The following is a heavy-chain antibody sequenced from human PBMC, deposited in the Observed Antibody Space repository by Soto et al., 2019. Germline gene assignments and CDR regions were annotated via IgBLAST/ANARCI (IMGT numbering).Heavy chain of an antibody. Sequence: TLSLTCTVSGGSISSGGYYWSWIRQHPGKGLEWIGYIYYSGSTYYNPSLKSRVTISVDTSKNQFSLKLSSVTAADMAVYYCARARSSGSYPFDYWGQGTLVTVSS. V-gene: IGHV4-31*03. CDR3: ARARSSGSYPFDY. D-gene: IGHD1-26*01. CDR2: IYYSGST. CDR1: GGSISSGGYY. J-gene: IGHJ4*02.